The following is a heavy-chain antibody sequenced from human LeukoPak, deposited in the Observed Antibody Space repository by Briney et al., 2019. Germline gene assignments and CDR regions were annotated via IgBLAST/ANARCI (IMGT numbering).Heavy chain of an antibody. CDR3: ARTSWVVSYFDY. CDR1: GFTFSSYE. V-gene: IGHV3-48*03. CDR2: ISSSGSTI. J-gene: IGHJ4*02. Sequence: PGGSLRLSCAASGFTFSSYEMNWVRQAPGKGLEWVSYISSSGSTIYYADSVKGRFTISRDNAKNSLYLQMNSLRAKHTAFYYCARTSWVVSYFDYWGQGTLFTVSS. D-gene: IGHD2-21*01.